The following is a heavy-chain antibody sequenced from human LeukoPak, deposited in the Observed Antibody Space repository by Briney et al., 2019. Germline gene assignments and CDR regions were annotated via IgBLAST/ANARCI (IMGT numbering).Heavy chain of an antibody. CDR2: ISSSSSYI. CDR1: GFTFTIYA. D-gene: IGHD3-3*01. CDR3: ARVSPVDYDFWSGYPRYYYYMDV. V-gene: IGHV3-21*01. J-gene: IGHJ6*03. Sequence: PGGSLRLSCAASGFTFTIYAMSWVRQAPGKGLEWVSSISSSSSYIYYADSVKGRFTISRDNAKNSLYLQMNSLGAEDTAVYYCARVSPVDYDFWSGYPRYYYYMDVWGKGTTVTVSS.